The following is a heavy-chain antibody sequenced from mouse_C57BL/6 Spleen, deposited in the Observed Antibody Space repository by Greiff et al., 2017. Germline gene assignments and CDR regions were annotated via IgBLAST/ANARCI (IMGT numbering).Heavy chain of an antibody. D-gene: IGHD2-5*01. CDR1: GYTFTSYW. CDR3: ARSGYSNYGFDY. V-gene: IGHV1-55*01. CDR2: IYPGSGST. J-gene: IGHJ2*01. Sequence: VQLQQPGAELVKPGASVKMSCKASGYTFTSYWITWVKQRPGQGLERIGDIYPGSGSTNYNEKFKSKATLTVDTSSSTAYMQLSSLTSEDSAVYYCARSGYSNYGFDYWGQGTTLTVSS.